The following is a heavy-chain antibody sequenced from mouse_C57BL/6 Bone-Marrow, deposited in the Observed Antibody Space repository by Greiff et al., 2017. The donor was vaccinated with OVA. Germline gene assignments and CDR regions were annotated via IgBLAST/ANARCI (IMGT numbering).Heavy chain of an antibody. V-gene: IGHV14-4*01. J-gene: IGHJ3*01. D-gene: IGHD2-4*01. Sequence: VQLQQSGAELVRPGASVKLSCTASGFNIKDDYMHWVKQRPEQGLEWIGWIDPENGDTEYASKFQGKANITADTSPNTAYLQLSSLTSEDTAFYYCTTRGYDYALFAYWGQGTLVTVSA. CDR1: GFNIKDDY. CDR3: TTRGYDYALFAY. CDR2: IDPENGDT.